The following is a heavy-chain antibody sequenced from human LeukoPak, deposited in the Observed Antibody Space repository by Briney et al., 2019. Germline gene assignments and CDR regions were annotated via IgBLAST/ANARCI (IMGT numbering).Heavy chain of an antibody. J-gene: IGHJ4*02. D-gene: IGHD4-17*01. CDR3: ARVRGYGDYDGFGY. CDR1: GYTFTGYY. Sequence: ASVKVSCKASGYTFTGYYMHWVRQAPGQGLEWMGWINPNSGGTNYAQKFQGWVTMTRDTSISTAYMELSRLRSDDTAVCYCARVRGYGDYDGFGYWGQGTLVTVSS. V-gene: IGHV1-2*04. CDR2: INPNSGGT.